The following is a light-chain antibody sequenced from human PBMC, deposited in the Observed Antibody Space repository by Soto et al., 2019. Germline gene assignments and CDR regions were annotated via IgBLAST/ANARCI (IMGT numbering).Light chain of an antibody. CDR2: GAS. Sequence: ETVMTQSPATLSVSPGERATLSCRASQSVYSSLAWYQQKPGQAPRLLIYGASTRATGIPDRFSGSGSGTDFTLTISRLEPEDFAVYYCQQYGSSARTFGQGTKVDIK. V-gene: IGKV3-20*01. CDR1: QSVYSS. CDR3: QQYGSSART. J-gene: IGKJ1*01.